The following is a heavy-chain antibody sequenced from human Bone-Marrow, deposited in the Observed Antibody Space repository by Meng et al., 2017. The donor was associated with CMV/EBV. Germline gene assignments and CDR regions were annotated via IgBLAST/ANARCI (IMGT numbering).Heavy chain of an antibody. CDR1: GGAVSSGTYF. Sequence: SEPLSLTCTVSGGAVSSGTYFWSWIRQPPGKGLVLIGYLYYSGKTNYNPSLKIRVTISVDTSKNQFSLKLSSVTAADTAVYYWARVKGDFGDYLPVDYWGQGTLVPSPQ. CDR2: LYYSGKT. CDR3: ARVKGDFGDYLPVDY. D-gene: IGHD4-17*01. J-gene: IGHJ4*02. V-gene: IGHV4-61*01.